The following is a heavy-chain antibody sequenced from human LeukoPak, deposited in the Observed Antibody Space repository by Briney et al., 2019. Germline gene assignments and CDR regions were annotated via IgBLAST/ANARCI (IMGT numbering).Heavy chain of an antibody. Sequence: SETLSLTCTVSGGSISSSSYYWGWIRQPPGKGLEWIGEINHSGSTNYNPSLKSRVTISVDTSKNQFSLKLSSVTAADTAVYYCASRGDYFYYYYMDVWGKGTTVTVSS. V-gene: IGHV4-39*07. D-gene: IGHD2-21*02. J-gene: IGHJ6*03. CDR1: GGSISSSSYY. CDR3: ASRGDYFYYYYMDV. CDR2: INHSGST.